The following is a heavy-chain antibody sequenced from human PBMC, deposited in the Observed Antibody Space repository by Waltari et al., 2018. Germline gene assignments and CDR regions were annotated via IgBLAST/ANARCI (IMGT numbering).Heavy chain of an antibody. J-gene: IGHJ4*02. D-gene: IGHD3-16*01. CDR3: ASGFGMH. CDR2: ISSSSSYI. V-gene: IGHV3-21*01. CDR1: GFTFSSYS. Sequence: EVQLVESGGGLVKPGGSLRLSCDASGFTFSSYSMNWVRQAPGKGLEWVSSISSSSSYIYDADSGKGRCTISRDNAKNSLYLQMNSLRAEDTAVYYCASGFGMHWGQGTLVTVSS.